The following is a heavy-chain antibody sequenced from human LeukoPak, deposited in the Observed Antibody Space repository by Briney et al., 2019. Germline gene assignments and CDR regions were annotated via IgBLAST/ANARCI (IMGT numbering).Heavy chain of an antibody. CDR1: GGSISSYY. CDR2: IYYSGST. CDR3: ARDRMVQGRAFDI. D-gene: IGHD3-10*01. V-gene: IGHV4-59*01. J-gene: IGHJ3*02. Sequence: SETLSLTCTVSGGSISSYYWSWIRQPPGKGLEWIGYIYYSGSTNYNPSLKSRVTISVDTSKNQFSLKLSPVTAADTAVYYCARDRMVQGRAFDIWGQGTMVTVSS.